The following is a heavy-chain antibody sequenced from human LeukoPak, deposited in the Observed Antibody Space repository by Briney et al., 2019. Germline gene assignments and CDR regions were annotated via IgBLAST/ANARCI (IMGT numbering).Heavy chain of an antibody. V-gene: IGHV1-18*01. Sequence: ASVKVSCQASGYTFTSYGITWVRQAPGQGLEWMGWISTYYGNTNYTQKLEDRVTMTADTSTKTAYMELRSLRSDDTAVYYCARGRDWLDPWGQGTLVTVSP. J-gene: IGHJ5*02. CDR3: ARGRDWLDP. CDR2: ISTYYGNT. CDR1: GYTFTSYG.